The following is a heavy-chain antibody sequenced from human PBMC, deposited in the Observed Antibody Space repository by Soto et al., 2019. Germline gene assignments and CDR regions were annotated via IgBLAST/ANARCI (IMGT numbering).Heavy chain of an antibody. V-gene: IGHV4-4*07. CDR1: GGSTSSYY. D-gene: IGHD6-13*01. J-gene: IGHJ4*02. CDR3: ASESKIEQQLGN. Sequence: PSETLSLTCTVSGGSTSSYYWSWIRQPAGKGLEWIGRIYTSGSTNYNPSLKSRVTMSVDTSKNQFYLKLSSVTAADTAVYYCASESKIEQQLGNWGQGTLVTVSS. CDR2: IYTSGST.